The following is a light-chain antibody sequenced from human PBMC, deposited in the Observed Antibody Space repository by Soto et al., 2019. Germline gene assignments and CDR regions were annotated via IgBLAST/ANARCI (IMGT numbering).Light chain of an antibody. CDR1: SGTTSYA. Sequence: QLVLTQSPSASASLGASVKLTCTLSSGTTSYAMAWHQQQPEKGPRYLMKLNSDGSHSKGDGIPDRFSGSSSGAERYLTISSLQSEDEADYYCQTWGSGIRVVFGGGTKLTVL. J-gene: IGLJ2*01. CDR2: LNSDGSH. V-gene: IGLV4-69*01. CDR3: QTWGSGIRVV.